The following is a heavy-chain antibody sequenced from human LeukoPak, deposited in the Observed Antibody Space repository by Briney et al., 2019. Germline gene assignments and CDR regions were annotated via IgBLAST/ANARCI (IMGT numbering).Heavy chain of an antibody. Sequence: SQTLSLTCAISGDSVSSNSAAWNWIRQSPSRGLEWLGRTYYRSKWYNDYAVSVKSRITINPDTSKNQFSLQLNSVTPEDTAVYYCARTLFRPHPRYQCYDFWTRSYNWFDPWGQGTLVTVSS. V-gene: IGHV6-1*01. D-gene: IGHD3-3*01. CDR1: GDSVSSNSAA. CDR2: TYYRSKWYN. J-gene: IGHJ5*02. CDR3: ARTLFRPHPRYQCYDFWTRSYNWFDP.